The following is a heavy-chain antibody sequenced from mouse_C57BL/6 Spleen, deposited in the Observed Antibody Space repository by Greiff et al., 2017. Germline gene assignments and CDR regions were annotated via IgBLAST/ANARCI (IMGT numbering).Heavy chain of an antibody. V-gene: IGHV1-52*01. CDR3: ARYGDGYHGDAMDY. CDR2: IDPSDSET. J-gene: IGHJ4*01. CDR1: GYTFTSYW. D-gene: IGHD2-3*01. Sequence: QVQLQQPGAELVRPGSSVKLSCKASGYTFTSYWMHWVKQRPIQGLEWIGNIDPSDSETHYNQKFKDKATLTVDKSSSTAYMQLSSLTSEDSAVYYCARYGDGYHGDAMDYWGQGTSVTVSS.